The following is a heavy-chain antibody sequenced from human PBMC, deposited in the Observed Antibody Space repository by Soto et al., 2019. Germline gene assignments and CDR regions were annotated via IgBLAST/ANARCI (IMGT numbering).Heavy chain of an antibody. V-gene: IGHV4-59*01. CDR3: ARGRNSWYGGDYYYFYGMDV. D-gene: IGHD6-13*01. J-gene: IGHJ6*02. Sequence: SETLSLTCTVSGGSISSYYWSWIRQPPGKGLEWIGYMYYSGSTNYNPSLKSRVTISVDTSKNQFSLKLSSVTAADTAVYYCARGRNSWYGGDYYYFYGMDVWGQGTTVTVSS. CDR2: MYYSGST. CDR1: GGSISSYY.